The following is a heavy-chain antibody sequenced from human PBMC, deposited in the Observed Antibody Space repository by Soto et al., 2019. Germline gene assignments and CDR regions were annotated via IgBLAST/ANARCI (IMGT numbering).Heavy chain of an antibody. D-gene: IGHD3-10*01. J-gene: IGHJ4*02. Sequence: GGSLRLSCAASGFPFRSSSLNWVHQAPGKGLEWVSSISSSSYIYYAGSVKGRFTISRDNAKNSLYLQMNSLRADDTAVYYCARDLGEASAIWGQGTLVTVSS. V-gene: IGHV3-21*01. CDR1: GFPFRSSS. CDR3: ARDLGEASAI. CDR2: ISSSSYI.